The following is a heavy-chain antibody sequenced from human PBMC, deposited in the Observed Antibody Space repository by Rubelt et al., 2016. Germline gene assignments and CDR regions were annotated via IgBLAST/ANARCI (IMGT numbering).Heavy chain of an antibody. CDR2: IKQDESEK. CDR1: GFTFSDYY. J-gene: IGHJ4*02. V-gene: IGHV3-7*01. CDR3: AREGSSWYIDQ. D-gene: IGHD6-13*01. Sequence: SRGGLVQPGGSLRVSCAASGFTFSDYYMTWIRQAPGRGLEWVANIKQDESEKNYVDTVKGRFTISRDNAKNSLYLQMNSLRAEDTAVYYCAREGSSWYIDQWGQGTLVTVSS.